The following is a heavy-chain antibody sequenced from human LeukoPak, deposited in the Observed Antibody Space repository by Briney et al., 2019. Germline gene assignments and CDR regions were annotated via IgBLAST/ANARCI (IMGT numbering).Heavy chain of an antibody. CDR3: ARVSPEVTLDY. Sequence: GGSLRLSCAASGFTFSSFAMHWVRQAPGKGLEWVSVIYSGGSTYYADSVKGRFTISRDNSKNTLYLQMNSLRAEDTAVYYCARVSPEVTLDYWGQGTLVTVSS. D-gene: IGHD2-21*02. CDR1: GFTFSSFA. J-gene: IGHJ4*02. CDR2: IYSGGST. V-gene: IGHV3-53*01.